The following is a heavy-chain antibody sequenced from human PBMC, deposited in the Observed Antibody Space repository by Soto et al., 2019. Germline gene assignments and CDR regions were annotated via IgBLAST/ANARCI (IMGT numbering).Heavy chain of an antibody. CDR1: GGSFSGYY. V-gene: IGHV4-34*01. CDR3: ARHLITFGGVIDIDAFDI. J-gene: IGHJ3*02. Sequence: SETLSLTCAVYGGSFSGYYWSWIRQPPGKGLEWIGEINHSGSTNYNPSLKSRVTISVDTSKNQFSLKLSSVTAADTAVYYCARHLITFGGVIDIDAFDIWGQGTMVTVSS. CDR2: INHSGST. D-gene: IGHD3-16*02.